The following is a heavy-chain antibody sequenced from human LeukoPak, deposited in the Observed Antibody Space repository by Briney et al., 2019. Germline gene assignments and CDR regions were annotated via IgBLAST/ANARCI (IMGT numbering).Heavy chain of an antibody. J-gene: IGHJ6*04. D-gene: IGHD5-12*01. V-gene: IGHV4-59*01. CDR2: IYYSGST. CDR3: ARAGYSGSDFSV. Sequence: SETLSLTCTLSGGSFSSYYWSWIRRPPGKGLEWIGYIYYSGSTNYNPSLKSRVTISVDTSKNQFSLKLSSVTATDTAVYYCARAGYSGSDFSVWGKGPTVTVSS. CDR1: GGSFSSYY.